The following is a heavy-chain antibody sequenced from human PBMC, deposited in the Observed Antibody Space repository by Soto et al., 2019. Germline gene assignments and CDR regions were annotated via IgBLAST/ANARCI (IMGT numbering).Heavy chain of an antibody. CDR1: GGSISSSSYY. CDR3: AKANWNYDRAFDI. D-gene: IGHD1-7*01. CDR2: IYYSGST. J-gene: IGHJ3*02. V-gene: IGHV4-39*07. Sequence: SETLSLTCTVSGGSISSSSYYWGWIRQPPGKGLEWIGSIYYSGSTYYNPSPKSRVTISVDTSKNQFSLKLSSVTAADTAVYYCAKANWNYDRAFDIWGQGTMVTVSS.